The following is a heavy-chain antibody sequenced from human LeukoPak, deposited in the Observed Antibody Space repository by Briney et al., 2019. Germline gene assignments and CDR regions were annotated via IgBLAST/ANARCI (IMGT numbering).Heavy chain of an antibody. J-gene: IGHJ6*02. D-gene: IGHD2-2*01. CDR1: GFTFGDYA. CDR2: IRSKAYGGTT. Sequence: GGSLRLSCTASGFTFGDYAMSWVRQAPGKGLEWVGFIRSKAYGGTTEYAASVKGRFTISRDDSKSIAYLEMNSLKTEDTAVYYCTRDEYGYYGMDVWGQGTTVTVSS. CDR3: TRDEYGYYGMDV. V-gene: IGHV3-49*04.